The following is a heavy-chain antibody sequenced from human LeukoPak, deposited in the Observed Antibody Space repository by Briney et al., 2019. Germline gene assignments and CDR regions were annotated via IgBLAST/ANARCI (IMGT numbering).Heavy chain of an antibody. CDR2: IKRKTDGCTT. Sequence: PGGSLRLSCAASGFTFSNAWMSWVRQAPGKGREWVGRIKRKTDGCTTDYAEPAKDKFAISREDAKKELYLQMNSLKTEDTAVYYCTTDLSWGQGTLVTVSS. CDR3: TTDLS. J-gene: IGHJ5*02. D-gene: IGHD2/OR15-2a*01. CDR1: GFTFSNAW. V-gene: IGHV3-15*01.